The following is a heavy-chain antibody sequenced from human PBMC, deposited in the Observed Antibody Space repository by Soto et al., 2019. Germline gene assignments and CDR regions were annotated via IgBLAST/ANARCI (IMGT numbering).Heavy chain of an antibody. V-gene: IGHV4-31*03. D-gene: IGHD2-2*01. CDR2: IYYSGST. Sequence: SETLSLTCTVSGGSISSGGYYWSWIRQHPGKGLEWIGYIYYSGSTYYNPSLKSRVTISVDTSKNQFSLKLSSVTAADTAVYYCARERRDCSSTSCFDYYYYGMDVWGQGNTVTVSS. J-gene: IGHJ6*01. CDR1: GGSISSGGYY. CDR3: ARERRDCSSTSCFDYYYYGMDV.